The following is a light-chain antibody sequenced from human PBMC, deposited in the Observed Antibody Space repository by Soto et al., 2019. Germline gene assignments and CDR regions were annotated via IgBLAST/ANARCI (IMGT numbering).Light chain of an antibody. J-gene: IGLJ3*02. CDR2: DVS. CDR3: SSYTSSSTPA. Sequence: QSALTQPASVSGSPGQSITISCTGTSSDVGGYNYVSWYQQHPGKAPKLMIYDVSNRPSGVSNRFSGSKSGNTASLTISGLQAEDEADYYSSSYTSSSTPAFGGGTKLTVL. CDR1: SSDVGGYNY. V-gene: IGLV2-14*01.